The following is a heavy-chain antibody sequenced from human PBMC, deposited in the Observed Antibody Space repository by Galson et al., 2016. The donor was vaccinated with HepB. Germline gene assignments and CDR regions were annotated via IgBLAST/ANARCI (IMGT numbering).Heavy chain of an antibody. Sequence: SLRLSCAASGFSFSSYWMSWVRQAPGKGLEWVALVSFDGENKFYADSVKGRFTISKDNSQSTLFLQTNSLRTDDTAVYFCARDRRPAGAFKSDRVGAADYWGQGTLVSVSS. CDR1: GFSFSSYW. CDR3: ARDRRPAGAFKSDRVGAADY. J-gene: IGHJ4*02. V-gene: IGHV3-30*03. D-gene: IGHD1-26*01. CDR2: VSFDGENK.